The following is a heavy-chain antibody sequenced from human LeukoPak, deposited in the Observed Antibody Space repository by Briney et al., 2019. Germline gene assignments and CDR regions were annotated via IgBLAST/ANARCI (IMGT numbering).Heavy chain of an antibody. CDR2: ISGSGGST. D-gene: IGHD3-10*01. Sequence: GGSLRLSCAASGFTFSSYAMSWVRQAPGKGLEWVSAISGSGGSTYYADSVKGRLTISRDNSKNTLYLQMNSLRAEDTAVYYCAKVARSGFGELSDAFDIWGQGTMVTVSS. V-gene: IGHV3-23*01. CDR1: GFTFSSYA. J-gene: IGHJ3*02. CDR3: AKVARSGFGELSDAFDI.